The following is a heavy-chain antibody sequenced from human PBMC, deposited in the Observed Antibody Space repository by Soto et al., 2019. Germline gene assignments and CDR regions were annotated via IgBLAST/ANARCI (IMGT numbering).Heavy chain of an antibody. D-gene: IGHD2-15*01. CDR3: GRGRSGQIVVFY. J-gene: IGHJ4*02. Sequence: GXSVKDSWNASGYTFTAHYIRWGRQAPEQGPEWMGEIGPESGATRYAQKFQGRVTMTRDMSITTVYMELNNLSPDDTAVYYCGRGRSGQIVVFYWGQGTPVTVS. V-gene: IGHV1-2*02. CDR2: IGPESGAT. CDR1: GYTFTAHY.